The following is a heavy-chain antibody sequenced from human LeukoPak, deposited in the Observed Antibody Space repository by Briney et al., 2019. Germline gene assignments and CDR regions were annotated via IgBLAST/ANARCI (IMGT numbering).Heavy chain of an antibody. CDR1: GYTFTSYD. Sequence: GASVKVSCKASGYTFTSYDINWVRQATGQGLEWMGWMNPNSGNTGYAQKFQGRVTMTRNTSISTAYMELSSQRSEDTAVYYCARGPPPGTRSGSGWFDYWGQGTLVTVSS. V-gene: IGHV1-8*01. J-gene: IGHJ4*02. D-gene: IGHD6-25*01. CDR3: ARGPPPGTRSGSGWFDY. CDR2: MNPNSGNT.